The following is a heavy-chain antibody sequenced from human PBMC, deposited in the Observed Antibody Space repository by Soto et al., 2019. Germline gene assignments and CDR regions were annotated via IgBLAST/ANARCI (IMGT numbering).Heavy chain of an antibody. J-gene: IGHJ4*02. V-gene: IGHV3-23*01. CDR2: ISGSGGST. CDR3: ATLYYYDSSPSDY. CDR1: GFTFSSYA. D-gene: IGHD3-22*01. Sequence: GGSLRLSCAASGFTFSSYAMSWVRQAPGKGLEWVSAISGSGGSTYYADSVKGRFTISRDNSKNTLYLQMNSLRAEDTAVYYCATLYYYDSSPSDYWGQGTLVTVSS.